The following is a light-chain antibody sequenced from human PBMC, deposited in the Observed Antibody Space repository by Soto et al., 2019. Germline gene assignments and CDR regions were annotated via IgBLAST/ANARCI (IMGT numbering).Light chain of an antibody. CDR2: EIS. V-gene: IGKV1-17*01. J-gene: IGKJ3*01. CDR3: LQHTSYPFT. Sequence: DIHLTQSPSFLSASVGDRVTITCRASQGVGNSLDWYQQRPGKAPKRLIYEISSLQTGVPSRFSGTGSGTEFTLTISGLQPEDFATYYCLQHTSYPFTFGPGTKVDIK. CDR1: QGVGNS.